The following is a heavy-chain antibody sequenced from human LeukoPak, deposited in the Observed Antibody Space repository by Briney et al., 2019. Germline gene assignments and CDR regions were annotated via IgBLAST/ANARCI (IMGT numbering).Heavy chain of an antibody. CDR1: GGSFSGYY. CDR3: ARGAMVFDY. Sequence: SETLSLTCAVYGGSFSGYYWSWIRQPPGKGLEWIGEINHSGSTNYNPSLKSRVTISVDTSKNQFSLKLSSVTAADTAVYYCARGAMVFDYWGQGTLVTVSP. J-gene: IGHJ4*02. V-gene: IGHV4-34*01. CDR2: INHSGST. D-gene: IGHD5-18*01.